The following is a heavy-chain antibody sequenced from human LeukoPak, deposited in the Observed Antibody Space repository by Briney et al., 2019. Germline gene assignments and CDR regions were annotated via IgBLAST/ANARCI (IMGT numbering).Heavy chain of an antibody. CDR2: ISYDGSNK. CDR1: GFTFSSYA. Sequence: GGSLRLSCAASGFTFSSYAMHWVRQAPGKGLEWVAVISYDGSNKYYADSVKGRFTISRDNSKNTLYLQMNSLRAEDTAVYYCARDSAYFDWLTVYYYYYYMDVWGKGTTVTVSS. CDR3: ARDSAYFDWLTVYYYYYYMDV. D-gene: IGHD3-9*01. V-gene: IGHV3-30*04. J-gene: IGHJ6*03.